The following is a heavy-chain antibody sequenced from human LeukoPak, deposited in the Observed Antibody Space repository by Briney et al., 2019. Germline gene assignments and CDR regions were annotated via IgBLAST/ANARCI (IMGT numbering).Heavy chain of an antibody. Sequence: GGSLRLSCAASGFTVSSNYMSWVRQAPGKGLEWVSVIYSGGSTYYADSVKGRFTISRDNSKNTLYLQMNSLRAEDTAVYYCARDPTWIQLWSKGYYFDYWGQGTLVTVSS. D-gene: IGHD5-18*01. J-gene: IGHJ4*02. CDR2: IYSGGST. V-gene: IGHV3-53*01. CDR3: ARDPTWIQLWSKGYYFDY. CDR1: GFTVSSNY.